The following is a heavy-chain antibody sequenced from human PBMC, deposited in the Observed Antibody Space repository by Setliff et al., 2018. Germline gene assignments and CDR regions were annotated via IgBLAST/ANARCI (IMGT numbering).Heavy chain of an antibody. CDR1: YYSISSGYY. J-gene: IGHJ3*02. V-gene: IGHV4-38-2*01. CDR2: MYHSGST. CDR3: ARHIWGAKMQLPHDVFDI. D-gene: IGHD2-2*01. Sequence: SETLSLICAVSYYSISSGYYWGWIRQPPGKGLEWIGSMYHSGSTYYSPSLESRVTISVDMSKNHLSLKLSSVTAADTAVYYCARHIWGAKMQLPHDVFDIWGQGTMVTVSS.